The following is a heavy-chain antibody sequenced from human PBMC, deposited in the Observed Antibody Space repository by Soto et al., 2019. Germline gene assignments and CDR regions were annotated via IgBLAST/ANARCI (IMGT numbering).Heavy chain of an antibody. V-gene: IGHV3-43*01. D-gene: IGHD3-22*01. J-gene: IGHJ6*01. Sequence: VESGGVVVQPGGSLRLSCAASGFTFDDYTMHWVRQAPGKGLEWVSLISWDGGSTYYADSVKGRFTISRDNSKNSLYLQMNSLRTEDTALYYCATNLDRSSGYYYYGMDVW. CDR3: ATNLDRSSGYYYYGMDV. CDR1: GFTFDDYT. CDR2: ISWDGGST.